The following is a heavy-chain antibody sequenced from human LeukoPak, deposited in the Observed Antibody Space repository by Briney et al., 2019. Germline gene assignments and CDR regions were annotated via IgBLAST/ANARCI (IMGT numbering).Heavy chain of an antibody. CDR2: INANTGVT. CDR1: GYTFTGHY. V-gene: IGHV1-2*02. J-gene: IGHJ4*02. Sequence: ASVRVSCKASGYTFTGHYMHWLRQAPGQGLEWMGWINANTGVTHYAVKFQGRVTITRDTSISTVYMDLSSLQSDDTAVYYCARDHNWGPDYWGQGTLVLVSS. CDR3: ARDHNWGPDY. D-gene: IGHD7-27*01.